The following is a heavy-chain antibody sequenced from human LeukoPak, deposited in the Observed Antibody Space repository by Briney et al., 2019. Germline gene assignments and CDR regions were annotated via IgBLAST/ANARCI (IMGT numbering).Heavy chain of an antibody. CDR1: GFTFSSYG. V-gene: IGHV3-33*01. CDR3: ARDGSYYYDSSGCLDY. CDR2: IWYDGSNK. J-gene: IGHJ4*02. Sequence: PGGSLRLSCAASGFTFSSYGMHWVRQAPGKGLEWVAVIWYDGSNKYYADSVKGRFTISRDNSKNTLYLQMNSLRAEDTAVYYCARDGSYYYDSSGCLDYWGQGTLVTVS. D-gene: IGHD3-22*01.